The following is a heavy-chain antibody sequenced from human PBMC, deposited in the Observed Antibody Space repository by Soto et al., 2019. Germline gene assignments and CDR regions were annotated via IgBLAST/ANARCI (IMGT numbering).Heavy chain of an antibody. CDR2: IIPKLGRT. Sequence: VQLVQSGAEVTRPGSSVKVSCKAPVGTFSDYNIAWVRQARGQGLEWMGRIIPKLGRTNYAHKFQDRVRITADKATSTAYMELTSLRYEDTAVYFCARVEGTRTTNFYHYMDVWGAGTSVTVS. D-gene: IGHD2-8*01. CDR3: ARVEGTRTTNFYHYMDV. J-gene: IGHJ6*03. CDR1: VGTFSDYN. V-gene: IGHV1-69*08.